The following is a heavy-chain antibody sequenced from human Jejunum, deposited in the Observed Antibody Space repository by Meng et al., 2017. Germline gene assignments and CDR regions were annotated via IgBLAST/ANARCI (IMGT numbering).Heavy chain of an antibody. CDR1: GVSISSSHW. V-gene: IGHV4-4*02. J-gene: IGHJ5*02. D-gene: IGHD3-16*01. CDR3: SNYVWGSRPTGVLS. Sequence: QVLLQESGPGRVKPSGTLSLTCAVSGVSISSSHWWSWVRQPPGKGLELIGEIFHGGSTNYNSSLKSRVSISVDKSKNQFSLELSSVTAADTAVYYCSNYVWGSRPTGVLSWGQGTLVTVSS. CDR2: IFHGGST.